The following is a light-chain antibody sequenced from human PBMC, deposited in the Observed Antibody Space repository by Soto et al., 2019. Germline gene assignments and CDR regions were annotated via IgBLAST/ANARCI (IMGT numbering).Light chain of an antibody. Sequence: QSVLTQPASVSGSPGQSITISCTGTSSDVGGYNYVSWYQQHPGKAPKLMIYDVSHRPSGVSDRFSGSKSGNTASLTISGLQADDEADYYCSSYSSSNSYVFGTGTKVTVL. CDR3: SSYSSSNSYV. V-gene: IGLV2-14*01. CDR1: SSDVGGYNY. CDR2: DVS. J-gene: IGLJ1*01.